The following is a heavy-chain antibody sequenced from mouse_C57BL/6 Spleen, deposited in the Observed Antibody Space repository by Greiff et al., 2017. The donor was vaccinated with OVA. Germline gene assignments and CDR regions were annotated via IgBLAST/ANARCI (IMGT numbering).Heavy chain of an antibody. J-gene: IGHJ4*01. CDR1: GYTFTDYY. Sequence: EVQLQQSGPELVKPGASVKISCKASGYTFTDYYMNWVKQSHGKSLEWIGDINPNNGGTSYNQKFKGKATLTVDKSYSTAYMELRSLTSEDSAVYYCARSGEENAMDYWGQGTSVTVSS. CDR3: ARSGEENAMDY. CDR2: INPNNGGT. V-gene: IGHV1-26*01.